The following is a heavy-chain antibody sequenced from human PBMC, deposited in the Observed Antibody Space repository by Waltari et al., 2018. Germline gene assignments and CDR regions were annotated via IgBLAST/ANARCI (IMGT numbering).Heavy chain of an antibody. CDR2: ISTSISTI. V-gene: IGHV3-48*01. Sequence: EVQLVESGGGLVQPGGSLRLSCAASGFTFTNYNMNGVRQAPGKGLEGVSHISTSISTIYYADSVKGRFTISRDNAKNSLYMQMNSLRAEDTAVYYCASLNWYFDLWGRGTLVTVSS. CDR3: ASLNWYFDL. CDR1: GFTFTNYN. J-gene: IGHJ2*01.